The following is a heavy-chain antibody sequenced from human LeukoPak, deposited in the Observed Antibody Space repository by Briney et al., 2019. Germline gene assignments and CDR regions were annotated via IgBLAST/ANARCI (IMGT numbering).Heavy chain of an antibody. V-gene: IGHV4-4*07. CDR3: ATSSHDLLDTDY. Sequence: SETLSLTCTVSGGSISSYYWSWIRQPAGKGLEWIGRIYTSGSTNYNPSLKSRVTMSIDTSKNRFSLKLSSVTAADTAVYYCATSSHDLLDTDYWGQGTLVTVSS. D-gene: IGHD3-22*01. CDR2: IYTSGST. CDR1: GGSISSYY. J-gene: IGHJ4*02.